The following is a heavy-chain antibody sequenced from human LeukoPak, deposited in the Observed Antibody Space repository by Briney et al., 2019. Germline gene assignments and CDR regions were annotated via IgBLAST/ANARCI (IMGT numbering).Heavy chain of an antibody. V-gene: IGHV3-23*01. Sequence: PGGSLRLSCAASGFTFSSYDMSWVRQAPGKGLEWVSVISGSGGSTYYADSVKGRFTISRDNSKNTLYLQMNSLRAEDTAVYYCAKRRAAGIAVTGDLDYSGQGTLVTVSS. CDR2: ISGSGGST. D-gene: IGHD6-19*01. CDR1: GFTFSSYD. CDR3: AKRRAAGIAVTGDLDY. J-gene: IGHJ4*02.